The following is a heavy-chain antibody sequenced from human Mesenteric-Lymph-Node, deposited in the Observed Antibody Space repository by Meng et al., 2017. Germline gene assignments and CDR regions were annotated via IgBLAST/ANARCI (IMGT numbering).Heavy chain of an antibody. D-gene: IGHD3-10*01. V-gene: IGHV6-1*01. CDR1: GDSVSSNSAA. CDR2: TYYRSKWYN. Sequence: SQTLSLTCAISGDSVSSNSAAWNWIRQSPSRGLEWLGRTYYRSKWYNDYAVSVKSRITINPDTSKNQFSLQLNSVTPEDTAVYYCARDVALVRGGEDAFDIWGQGTMVTVSS. J-gene: IGHJ3*02. CDR3: ARDVALVRGGEDAFDI.